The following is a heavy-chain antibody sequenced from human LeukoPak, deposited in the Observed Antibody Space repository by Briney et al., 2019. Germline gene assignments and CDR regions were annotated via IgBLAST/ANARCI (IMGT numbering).Heavy chain of an antibody. CDR3: ARAEIRNAFFFDG. Sequence: GGSLRLSCAASGYTFSSYGMNWVRQAPGKGLEWVSDISGSGSTIYYADSVKGRFTISRDNAKNSLPLQLNSLRAEDTGIYYCARAEIRNAFFFDGWGQGTLVTVSS. CDR2: ISGSGSTI. CDR1: GYTFSSYG. D-gene: IGHD3-3*01. J-gene: IGHJ4*02. V-gene: IGHV3-48*03.